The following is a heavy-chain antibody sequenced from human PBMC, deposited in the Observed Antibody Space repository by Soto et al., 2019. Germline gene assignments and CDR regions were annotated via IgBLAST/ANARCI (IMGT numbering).Heavy chain of an antibody. Sequence: GASVKVSCKASGGTFSSYAISWVRQAPGQGLEWMGGIIPIFGTAKYAQKFQGRVTITADESTSTAYMELRSLRSDDTAVYYCAEDTAMVIWGQGTLVTVSS. CDR2: IIPIFGTA. CDR1: GGTFSSYA. J-gene: IGHJ4*02. CDR3: AEDTAMVI. V-gene: IGHV1-69*13. D-gene: IGHD5-18*01.